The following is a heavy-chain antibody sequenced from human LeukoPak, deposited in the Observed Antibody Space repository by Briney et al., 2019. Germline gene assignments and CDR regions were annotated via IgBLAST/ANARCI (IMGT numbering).Heavy chain of an antibody. D-gene: IGHD3-10*01. CDR3: ARVGSDYGSGRRRSGAPHRDFDY. V-gene: IGHV4-39*07. Sequence: SETLSLTCTVSGGSISSSSYYWGWLRQPPGKGLEWIGSIYYSGSTYYNPSLKSRVTISVDTSKNQFSLKLSSVTAADTAVYYCARVGSDYGSGRRRSGAPHRDFDYWGQGTLVTVSS. CDR1: GGSISSSSYY. CDR2: IYYSGST. J-gene: IGHJ4*02.